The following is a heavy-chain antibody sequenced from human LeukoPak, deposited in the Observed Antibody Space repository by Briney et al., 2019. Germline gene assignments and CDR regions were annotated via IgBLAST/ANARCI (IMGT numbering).Heavy chain of an antibody. D-gene: IGHD6-13*01. CDR3: ARPSGSWPNYFFDY. V-gene: IGHV1-2*02. Sequence: APVKVSCKASGYTFNGYYIHWVRQAPGQGLEWMGWINPNSGVTNYAQRFQDRVTMTRDTSFSTAYMELNRLTSDDTAVYYCARPSGSWPNYFFDYWGQGTLVTVSS. CDR1: GYTFNGYY. J-gene: IGHJ4*02. CDR2: INPNSGVT.